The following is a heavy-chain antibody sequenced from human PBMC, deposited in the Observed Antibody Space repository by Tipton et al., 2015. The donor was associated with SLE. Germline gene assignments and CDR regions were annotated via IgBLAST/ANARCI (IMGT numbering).Heavy chain of an antibody. D-gene: IGHD1-26*01. V-gene: IGHV3-11*01. CDR2: ISSSGSTI. CDR1: GFTFSDYY. J-gene: IGHJ6*03. CDR3: AREGPKWYYYYYMDV. Sequence: SLRLSCAASGFTFSDYYMNWIRQAPGKRLEWVSYISSSGSTIYYADSVKGRFTISRDNAKSSLYLQMNSLRAEDTAVYYCAREGPKWYYYYYMDVWGKGTTVTVSS.